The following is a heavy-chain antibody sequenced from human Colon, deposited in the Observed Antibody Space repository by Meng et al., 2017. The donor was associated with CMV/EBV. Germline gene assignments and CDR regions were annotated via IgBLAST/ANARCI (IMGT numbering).Heavy chain of an antibody. J-gene: IGHJ3*02. Sequence: GESLKISCAASGFTLSSYWMSWVRQAPGKGLEWVANIKQDGSETYYVGSVKGRFTISRDNAKNSLYLQMNSLRAEDTAVYYCARDPFIKAFDIWGQGTMVTVSS. CDR1: GFTLSSYW. CDR2: IKQDGSET. V-gene: IGHV3-7*01. CDR3: ARDPFIKAFDI.